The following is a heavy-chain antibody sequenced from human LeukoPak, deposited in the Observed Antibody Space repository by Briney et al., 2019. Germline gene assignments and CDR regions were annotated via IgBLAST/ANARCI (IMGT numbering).Heavy chain of an antibody. CDR2: IYYSGST. V-gene: IGHV4-59*12. Sequence: SETLSLTCTVSGGSISNYYWSWIRQPPGKGLEWIGYIYYSGSTNYNPSLKSRVTISVDTSKNQFSLKLSSVTAADTAVYYCAREPFNDYYYYYYMDVWGKGTTVTVSS. CDR3: AREPFNDYYYYYYMDV. J-gene: IGHJ6*03. CDR1: GGSISNYY.